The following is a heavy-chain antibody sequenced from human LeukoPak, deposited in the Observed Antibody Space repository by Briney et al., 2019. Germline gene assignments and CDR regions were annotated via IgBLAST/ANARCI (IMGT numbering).Heavy chain of an antibody. CDR2: ISYDGSNK. Sequence: PGGSLRLSCAASGFTLSTYDMHWVRQAPGKGLEWVAVISYDGSNKYYADSVKGRFTISRDNSKNTLYLQMNSLRAEDTAVYYCAKDGSGNDENFDYWGQGTLVTVSS. CDR3: AKDGSGNDENFDY. V-gene: IGHV3-30*18. J-gene: IGHJ4*02. CDR1: GFTLSTYD. D-gene: IGHD3-10*01.